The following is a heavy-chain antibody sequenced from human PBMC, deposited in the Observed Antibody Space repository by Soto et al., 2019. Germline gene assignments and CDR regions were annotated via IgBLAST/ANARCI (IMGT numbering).Heavy chain of an antibody. D-gene: IGHD3-22*01. CDR2: INADNGNT. CDR3: ARVKASGYHNWFDP. J-gene: IGHJ5*02. CDR1: GYTVTNYV. Sequence: AEVCCTASGYTVTNYVMDLVRQAPGQRLEWMGWINADNGNTNYAQKLQGRVTMTTDTSTSTAYMELRSLRSDDTAVYYCARVKASGYHNWFDPWGQGTLVTVSS. V-gene: IGHV1-18*01.